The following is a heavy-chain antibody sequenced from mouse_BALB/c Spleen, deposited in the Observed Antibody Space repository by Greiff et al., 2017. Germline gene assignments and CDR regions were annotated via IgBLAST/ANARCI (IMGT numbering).Heavy chain of an antibody. CDR2: IWGDGST. J-gene: IGHJ1*01. V-gene: IGHV2-6-7*01. CDR1: GFSLTGYG. CDR3: ARDGDYDGYWYFDV. Sequence: VQVVESGPGLVAPSQSLSITCTVSGFSLTGYGVNWVRQPPGKGLEWLGMIWGDGSTDYNSALKSRLSISKDNSKSQVFLKMNSLQTDDTARYYCARDGDYDGYWYFDVWGAGTTVTVSS. D-gene: IGHD2-4*01.